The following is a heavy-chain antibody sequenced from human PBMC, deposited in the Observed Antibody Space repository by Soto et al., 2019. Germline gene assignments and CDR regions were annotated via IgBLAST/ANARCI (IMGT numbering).Heavy chain of an antibody. Sequence: EVQLVESGGGLVKPGGSLRLGCEVSGFTVGSAWMNWVRQAPGKGLVWVGRIKSKVDGGTTDYAEPVKGRFTISIDESKNTLYLQMERMKTEDTAVYYCTTAHQRAMTAEMARSCGQGTLVTVSS. CDR2: IKSKVDGGTT. CDR1: GFTVGSAW. J-gene: IGHJ5*02. V-gene: IGHV3-15*07. CDR3: TTAHQRAMTAEMARS. D-gene: IGHD2-21*02.